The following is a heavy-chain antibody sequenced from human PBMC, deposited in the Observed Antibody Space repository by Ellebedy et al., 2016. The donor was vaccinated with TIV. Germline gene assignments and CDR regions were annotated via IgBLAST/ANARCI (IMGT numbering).Heavy chain of an antibody. CDR1: GGSINNYY. J-gene: IGHJ5*02. V-gene: IGHV4-59*01. CDR3: ASGISSFDP. CDR2: IHYSGST. Sequence: SETLSLTCTVSGGSINNYYWTWIRQPPGKGLEWIGYIHYSGSTGANASLKSQVTISVDTSKSQFSLKLNSVTAADTAVYYCASGISSFDPWGQGTLVTVSS.